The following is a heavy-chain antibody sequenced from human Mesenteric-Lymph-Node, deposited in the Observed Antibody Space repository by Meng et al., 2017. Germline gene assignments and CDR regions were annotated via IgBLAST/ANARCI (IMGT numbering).Heavy chain of an antibody. CDR3: AREVYGDYDYYYGMDV. V-gene: IGHV1-2*06. J-gene: IGHJ6*02. Sequence: ASVKVSCKASGYTFTGYYMHWVRQAPGQGLEWMGRINPNNGGTNYAQKFQGRVTMTRDTSISTAYMELSRLRSDDTAVYYCAREVYGDYDYYYGMDVWGQGTTVTVSS. CDR1: GYTFTGYY. CDR2: INPNNGGT. D-gene: IGHD4-17*01.